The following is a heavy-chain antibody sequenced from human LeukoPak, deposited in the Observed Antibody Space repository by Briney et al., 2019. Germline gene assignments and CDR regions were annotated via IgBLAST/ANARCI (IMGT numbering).Heavy chain of an antibody. D-gene: IGHD3-10*01. CDR3: ASSSGSLRLDP. CDR2: IYYSGST. J-gene: IGHJ5*02. Sequence: SGTLSLTCAVSGGSISSSNWWGWVRQPPGKGLEWIGEIYYSGSTNYNPSLKSRVTISVDRSKNQFSLKLSSVTAADTAVYYCASSSGSLRLDPWGQGTLVTVSS. V-gene: IGHV4-4*02. CDR1: GGSISSSNW.